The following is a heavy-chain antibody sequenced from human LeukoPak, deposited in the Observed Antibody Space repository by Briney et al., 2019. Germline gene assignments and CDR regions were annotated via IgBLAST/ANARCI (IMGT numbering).Heavy chain of an antibody. CDR3: ARDTAMIQNNNWFDP. V-gene: IGHV5-51*01. CDR1: GYSFTSYW. CDR2: IYPGDSDT. J-gene: IGHJ5*02. Sequence: GESLKISCKGSGYSFTSYWIGWVRQMPGKGLEWMGIIYPGDSDTRYSPSFQGQVTISADKSISTAYLQWSSLKASGTAMYYCARDTAMIQNNNWFDPWGQGTLVTVSS. D-gene: IGHD5-18*01.